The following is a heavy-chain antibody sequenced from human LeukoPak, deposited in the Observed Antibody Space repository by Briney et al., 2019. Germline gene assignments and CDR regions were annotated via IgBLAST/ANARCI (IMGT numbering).Heavy chain of an antibody. CDR1: GFTFSSYG. D-gene: IGHD1-26*01. CDR2: ISYDGSNK. Sequence: PGGSLRLSCAASGFTFSSYGMHWVRQAPGKGLEWVAVISYDGSNKYYADFVKGRFTISRDNSKNTLYLQMNSLRAEDTAVYYCAKLGGATNDYYYYGMDVWGQGTTVTVSS. CDR3: AKLGGATNDYYYYGMDV. J-gene: IGHJ6*02. V-gene: IGHV3-30*18.